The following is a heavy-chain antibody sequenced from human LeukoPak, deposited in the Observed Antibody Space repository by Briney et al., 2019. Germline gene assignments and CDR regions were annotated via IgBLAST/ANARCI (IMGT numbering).Heavy chain of an antibody. CDR2: IYPGDSGT. CDR1: GYSFTSYW. V-gene: IGHV5-51*01. D-gene: IGHD3-22*01. J-gene: IGHJ4*02. Sequence: GESLKISCKGSGYSFTSYWIGWVRQMPGKGLEWMGIIYPGDSGTRYSPSFQGQVTISADKSISTAYLQWSSLKASDTAMYYCARHSNYYDSSGYSTPVALDYWGQGTLVTVSS. CDR3: ARHSNYYDSSGYSTPVALDY.